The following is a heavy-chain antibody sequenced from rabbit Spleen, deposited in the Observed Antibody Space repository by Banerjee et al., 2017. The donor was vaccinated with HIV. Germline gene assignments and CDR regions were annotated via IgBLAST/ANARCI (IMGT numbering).Heavy chain of an antibody. CDR1: GFSFSGSAW. Sequence: QQQLEESGGGLVKPGGTLTLTCTVSGFSFSGSAWICWVRQAPGKGLEWIACIYAGSSGSTYYASWAKGRFTISKTSSTTVTLRMTSLTVADTATYFCARDTGSSFSSYGMDLWGPGTLVTVS. CDR3: ARDTGSSFSSYGMDL. J-gene: IGHJ6*01. CDR2: IYAGSSGST. V-gene: IGHV1S45*01. D-gene: IGHD8-1*01.